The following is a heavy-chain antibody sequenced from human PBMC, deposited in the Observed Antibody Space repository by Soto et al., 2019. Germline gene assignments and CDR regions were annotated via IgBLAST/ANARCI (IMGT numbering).Heavy chain of an antibody. CDR1: GGTFSSYA. V-gene: IGHV1-69*01. CDR2: IIPIFGTA. CDR3: ARDYYDGSGYSYVGWFDP. Sequence: QVQLVQSGAEVKKPGSSVKVSCKASGGTFSSYAISWVRQAPGQGLEWMGGIIPIFGTANYAQKFQGRVTITGDESTSTAYRELSSLRSEDTAVFYCARDYYDGSGYSYVGWFDPWGQGTLVTVSS. D-gene: IGHD3-22*01. J-gene: IGHJ5*02.